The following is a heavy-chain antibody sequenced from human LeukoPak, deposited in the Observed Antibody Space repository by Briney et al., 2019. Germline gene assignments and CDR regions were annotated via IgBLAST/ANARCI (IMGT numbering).Heavy chain of an antibody. CDR2: IYYSGST. J-gene: IGHJ4*02. D-gene: IGHD3-10*01. V-gene: IGHV4-59*01. CDR3: ASSIDRVDY. Sequence: SETLSLTCAVYGGSFSGYYWSWIRQPPGKGLEWIGYIYYSGSTNYNPSLKSRVTISVDTSKNQFSLKLSSVTAADTAVYYCASSIDRVDYWGQGTLVSVSS. CDR1: GGSFSGYY.